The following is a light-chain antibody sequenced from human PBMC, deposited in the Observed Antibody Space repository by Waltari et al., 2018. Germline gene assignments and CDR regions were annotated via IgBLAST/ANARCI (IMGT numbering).Light chain of an antibody. Sequence: QSALTQPRSVSGSPGQSVPISCSGTSSDVGGYNHVAWYQQHPGKAPYLMIYDVSKRPSGVPDRFSGSKSGNTASLTISGLQAEDEADYYCCSYAGSYTFVVFGGGTKLTVL. CDR2: DVS. J-gene: IGLJ2*01. CDR3: CSYAGSYTFVV. CDR1: SSDVGGYNH. V-gene: IGLV2-11*01.